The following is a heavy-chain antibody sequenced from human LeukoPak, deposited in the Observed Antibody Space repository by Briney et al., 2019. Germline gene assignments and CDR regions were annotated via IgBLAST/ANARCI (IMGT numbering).Heavy chain of an antibody. CDR1: GDSISSYY. J-gene: IGHJ4*02. D-gene: IGHD2-15*01. CDR3: ALSGVVVVLRL. CDR2: IYYSGST. V-gene: IGHV4-59*04. Sequence: SETLSLTCTVSGDSISSYYWSWIRQPPGKGLEWIGSIYYSGSTYYNPSLKSRVTISVDTSKNQFSLKLSSVTAADTAVYYCALSGVVVVLRLWGQGTLVTVSS.